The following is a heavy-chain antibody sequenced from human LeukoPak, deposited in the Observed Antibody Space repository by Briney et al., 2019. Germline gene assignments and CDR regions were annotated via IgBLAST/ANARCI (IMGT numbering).Heavy chain of an antibody. D-gene: IGHD4-17*01. CDR3: AKGHLYGDYFDFDY. CDR1: GFTLSSYA. J-gene: IGHJ4*02. Sequence: PGGSLRLSCVVSGFTLSSYAMSWVRQAPGKGLEWVAATSSSDSGKYHADSVRGRFTISRDNSKNTVYLQMNSLRAEDAAVYYCAKGHLYGDYFDFDYWGQGTLVTVSS. CDR2: TSSSDSGK. V-gene: IGHV3-23*01.